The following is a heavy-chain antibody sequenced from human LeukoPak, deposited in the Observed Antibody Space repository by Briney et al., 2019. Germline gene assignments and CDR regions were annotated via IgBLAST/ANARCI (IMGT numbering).Heavy chain of an antibody. J-gene: IGHJ4*02. Sequence: GGSLRLSCAASGFTFSSYAMSWVRQAPGKGLEWVSAISGSGGSTYYADSVKGRFTISRDNSKNTLYLQMNSLRAEDTAVYYCAKVRVSIAVALKPGFDYWGQGTLVTVSS. V-gene: IGHV3-23*01. CDR1: GFTFSSYA. D-gene: IGHD6-19*01. CDR2: ISGSGGST. CDR3: AKVRVSIAVALKPGFDY.